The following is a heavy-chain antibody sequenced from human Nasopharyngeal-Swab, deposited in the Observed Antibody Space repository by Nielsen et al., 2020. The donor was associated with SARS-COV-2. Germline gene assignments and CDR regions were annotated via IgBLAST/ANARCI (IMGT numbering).Heavy chain of an antibody. J-gene: IGHJ3*01. D-gene: IGHD3-3*01. CDR3: AKPFWSGYYSGDSFDF. CDR1: GFIFEAYA. CDR2: ISGDGDSA. Sequence: GESLKISCVASGFIFEAYAMHWVRQAPVKGLEWVSLISGDGDSASYRDSVKGRFTISRENNKNSLYLQMNSLTVEDTALYYCAKPFWSGYYSGDSFDFWGQGTMVTVSS. V-gene: IGHV3-43*02.